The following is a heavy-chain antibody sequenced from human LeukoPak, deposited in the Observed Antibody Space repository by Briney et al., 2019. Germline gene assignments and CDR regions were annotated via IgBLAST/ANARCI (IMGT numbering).Heavy chain of an antibody. D-gene: IGHD2-2*02. CDR3: ARAGRRYCSSTSCYKGSDFDY. Sequence: ASVKVSCKAPGYTFTGYYMHWVRQAPGQGLGWMGRINPNSGGTNYAQKFQGRVTMTRDTSISTAYMELSRLRSDDTAVYYCARAGRRYCSSTSCYKGSDFDYWGQGTLVTVSS. J-gene: IGHJ4*02. V-gene: IGHV1-2*06. CDR2: INPNSGGT. CDR1: GYTFTGYY.